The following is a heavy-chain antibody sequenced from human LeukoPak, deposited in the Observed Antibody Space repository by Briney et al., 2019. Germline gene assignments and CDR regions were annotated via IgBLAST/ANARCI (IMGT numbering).Heavy chain of an antibody. V-gene: IGHV3-30*02. J-gene: IGHJ6*02. D-gene: IGHD3-10*01. Sequence: GSLRLSCAASGFTFSSYGMHWVRQAPGKGLEWVAFIRYDGSNKYYADSVKGRFTISRDNSKNTLYLQMNSLRAEDTAVYYCAKATMVRGVDISYYYYGMDVWGQGTTVTVSS. CDR1: GFTFSSYG. CDR2: IRYDGSNK. CDR3: AKATMVRGVDISYYYYGMDV.